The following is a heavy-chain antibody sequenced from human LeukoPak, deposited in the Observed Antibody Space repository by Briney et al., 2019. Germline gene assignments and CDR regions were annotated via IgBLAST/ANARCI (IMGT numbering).Heavy chain of an antibody. Sequence: GGSLRLSCAASGFTFDDYAMHWVRQAPGKGLEWVSGISWNSDTLIYADSVKGRFTISRDNAKNSLYLQMNSLRAEDTALYYCAKSIVATTGGVFDYWGQGTLVTVSS. J-gene: IGHJ4*02. CDR2: ISWNSDTL. CDR3: AKSIVATTGGVFDY. D-gene: IGHD5-12*01. V-gene: IGHV3-9*01. CDR1: GFTFDDYA.